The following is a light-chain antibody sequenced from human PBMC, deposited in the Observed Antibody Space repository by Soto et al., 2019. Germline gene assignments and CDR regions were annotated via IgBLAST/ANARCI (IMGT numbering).Light chain of an antibody. V-gene: IGKV3-20*01. CDR2: GAS. CDR3: QQYGGSPIT. Sequence: ENGLTQSPDTLPLSPGERATLSCRASQSVTTKLAWYQHKPGQAPRLLISGASSRASGVPDRFSGSGSETDFTLIISRLQPEDFALYYCQQYGGSPITFGQGTRLEIK. CDR1: QSVTTK. J-gene: IGKJ5*01.